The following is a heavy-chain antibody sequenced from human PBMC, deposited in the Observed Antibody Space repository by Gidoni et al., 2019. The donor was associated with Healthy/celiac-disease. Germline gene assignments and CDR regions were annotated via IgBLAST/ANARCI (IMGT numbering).Heavy chain of an antibody. D-gene: IGHD3-3*01. CDR1: GGSISSGSYY. V-gene: IGHV4-61*02. Sequence: QVQLQESGPGLVKPSQTLSLTCTVSGGSISSGSYYWSWIRQPAGKGLEWIGRIYTSGSTNYNPSLKSRVTISVDTSKNQFSLKLSSVTAADTAVYYCARCRITRSTGITIFGVVPGGMDVWGQGTTVTVSS. J-gene: IGHJ6*02. CDR3: ARCRITRSTGITIFGVVPGGMDV. CDR2: IYTSGST.